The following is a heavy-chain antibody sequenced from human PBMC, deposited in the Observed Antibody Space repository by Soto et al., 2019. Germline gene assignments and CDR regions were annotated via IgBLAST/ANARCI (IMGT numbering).Heavy chain of an antibody. Sequence: SETLSLTCSVSGGSIGSSSYYFGWIRQPPGKGLEWIGSLYYTGTTYYNSSLKSRVTISADKSQNQFSLRLSSVTAADTATYYCTRIYCTTTSCFINGMDVWGQGTTVTVSS. V-gene: IGHV4-39*01. D-gene: IGHD2-2*01. CDR1: GGSIGSSSYY. CDR2: LYYTGTT. J-gene: IGHJ6*02. CDR3: TRIYCTTTSCFINGMDV.